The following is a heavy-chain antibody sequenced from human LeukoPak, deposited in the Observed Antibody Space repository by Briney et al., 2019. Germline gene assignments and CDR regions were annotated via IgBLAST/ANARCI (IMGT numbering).Heavy chain of an antibody. J-gene: IGHJ4*02. CDR2: IYYTGST. Sequence: SETLSLTCAVYGGSFSDYYWTWVRQPPGKGLEWIGYIYYTGSTNYNPSLKSRVTISVDTSKNQFSLKLSSVTAADTAVYYCARVGYSSSGNYYNDRGAFDYWGQGTLVTVSS. CDR3: ARVGYSSSGNYYNDRGAFDY. V-gene: IGHV4-59*01. D-gene: IGHD3-10*01. CDR1: GGSFSDYY.